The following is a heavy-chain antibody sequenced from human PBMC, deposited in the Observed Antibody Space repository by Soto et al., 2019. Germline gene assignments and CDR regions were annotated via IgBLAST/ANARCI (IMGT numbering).Heavy chain of an antibody. D-gene: IGHD2-21*02. CDR1: GYTFTSYG. Sequence: ASVKVSCKASGYTFTSYGISWVRQATGQGLEWMGWISAYNGNTNYAQKLQGRVTMTTDTSTSTAYMELRSLRSDETAVYYCARERRYCGGDCYYSDYWGQGTLVTVSS. J-gene: IGHJ4*02. CDR3: ARERRYCGGDCYYSDY. CDR2: ISAYNGNT. V-gene: IGHV1-18*04.